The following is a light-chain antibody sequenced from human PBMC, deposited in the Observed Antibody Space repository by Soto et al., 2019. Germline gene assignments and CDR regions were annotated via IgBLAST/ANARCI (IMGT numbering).Light chain of an antibody. CDR2: EVN. V-gene: IGLV2-14*01. CDR3: VSFTTTSTHV. CDR1: SSDIGAYDY. J-gene: IGLJ1*01. Sequence: SALTQPASLSVSPGQSITISCTETSSDIGAYDYVSWFQQHPGKAPKLMISEVNNRPSGVSNRFSGSKSGNTAYMTISGLQVEDEAQYFCVSFTTTSTHVFGTGTKGTV.